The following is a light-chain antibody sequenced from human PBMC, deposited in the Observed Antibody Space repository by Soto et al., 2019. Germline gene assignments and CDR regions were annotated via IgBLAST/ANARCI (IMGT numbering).Light chain of an antibody. J-gene: IGKJ2*01. V-gene: IGKV3-11*01. CDR3: QQHSNWPPLYT. Sequence: EIVLTQSPATLSLSPGERATLSCRASQSVNSYLAWYQQKPGQAPRLLIYDASNRATGVPARFSGSGSGTDFTLTLSSLAPEDFAVYYCQQHSNWPPLYTFGQGTKLEIK. CDR1: QSVNSY. CDR2: DAS.